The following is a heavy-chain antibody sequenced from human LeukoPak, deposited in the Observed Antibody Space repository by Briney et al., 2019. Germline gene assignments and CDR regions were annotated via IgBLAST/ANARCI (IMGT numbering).Heavy chain of an antibody. Sequence: GRSLRLSCAASGFSFSNYGMHWVRQAPGKGLEWVSYISSSSSTIYYADSVKGRFTISRDNAKNSLYLQMNSLRDEDTAVYYCARDPYYYDSSGYAWGQGTLVTVSS. CDR3: ARDPYYYDSSGYA. D-gene: IGHD3-22*01. CDR1: GFSFSNYG. CDR2: ISSSSSTI. J-gene: IGHJ5*02. V-gene: IGHV3-48*02.